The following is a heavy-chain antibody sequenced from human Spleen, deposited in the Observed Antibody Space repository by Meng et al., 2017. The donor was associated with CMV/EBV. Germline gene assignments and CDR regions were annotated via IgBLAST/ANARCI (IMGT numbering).Heavy chain of an antibody. CDR2: INTNTGGT. D-gene: IGHD6-19*01. V-gene: IGHV1-2*02. Sequence: ASVKVSCKSSGYPFTGYFIHWVRQAPGQGLEWMAWINTNTGGTNYAQKFQGRVTMTRDTSISTFYMDLSRLRSDDTAVYYCARGTSFAVPERIGDWLDPWGQGTLVTVSS. CDR3: ARGTSFAVPERIGDWLDP. J-gene: IGHJ5*02. CDR1: GYPFTGYF.